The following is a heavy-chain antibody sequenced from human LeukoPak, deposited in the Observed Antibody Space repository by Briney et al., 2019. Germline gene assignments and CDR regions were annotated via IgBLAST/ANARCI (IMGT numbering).Heavy chain of an antibody. CDR1: GYTFTGYY. D-gene: IGHD6-19*01. CDR2: INPNSGGT. Sequence: ASVKVSCKASGYTFTGYYMHWVRQAPGQGLEWMGWINPNSGGTNYAQKFQGRVTMTRDTSISTAYMELSRLRSDDTAVYYCARDTYSSGWYKLGYFDSWGQGTLVTVSS. CDR3: ARDTYSSGWYKLGYFDS. J-gene: IGHJ4*02. V-gene: IGHV1-2*02.